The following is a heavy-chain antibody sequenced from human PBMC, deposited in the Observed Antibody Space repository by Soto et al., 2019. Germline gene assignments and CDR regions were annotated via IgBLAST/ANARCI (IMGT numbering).Heavy chain of an antibody. J-gene: IGHJ6*02. Sequence: QVQLVQSGAEVKKPGSSVKVSCKASGGTFSSYAISWVRQAPGQGLEWMGGIIPIFGTANYAQKFQGRVTITADESTSTAYMELSSLRSEDTAVYYCARGLSITIFGVVIPNYYYGMDVWGQGTTVTVSS. CDR1: GGTFSSYA. CDR2: IIPIFGTA. V-gene: IGHV1-69*01. CDR3: ARGLSITIFGVVIPNYYYGMDV. D-gene: IGHD3-3*01.